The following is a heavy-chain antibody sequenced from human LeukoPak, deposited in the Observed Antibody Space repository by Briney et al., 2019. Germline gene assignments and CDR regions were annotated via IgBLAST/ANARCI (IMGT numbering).Heavy chain of an antibody. CDR1: GFTFSSYA. J-gene: IGHJ4*02. CDR2: ISSSSYT. D-gene: IGHD2-15*01. CDR3: AREYCSGGSCYQLVDY. V-gene: IGHV3-21*05. Sequence: GGSLRLSCAASGFTFSSYAMHWIRQAPGKGLEWVSYISSSSYTNYADSVKGRFTISRDNAKNSLYLQMNSLRAEDTAVYYCAREYCSGGSCYQLVDYWGQGTLVTVSS.